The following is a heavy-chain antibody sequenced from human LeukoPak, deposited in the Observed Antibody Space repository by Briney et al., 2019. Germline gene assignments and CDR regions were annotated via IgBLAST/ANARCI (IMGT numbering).Heavy chain of an antibody. CDR1: GGTFSSYA. J-gene: IGHJ6*02. D-gene: IGHD1-26*01. Sequence: SVKVSCKASGGTFSSYAISLVRQAPGQGLEWMGGIIPIFGTANYAEKFQGRVTITADESTSTAYMELSSLRSDDRAVYYCARDGSGSYPHYYYYYGMDVWGQGTTVTVSS. V-gene: IGHV1-69*01. CDR3: ARDGSGSYPHYYYYYGMDV. CDR2: IIPIFGTA.